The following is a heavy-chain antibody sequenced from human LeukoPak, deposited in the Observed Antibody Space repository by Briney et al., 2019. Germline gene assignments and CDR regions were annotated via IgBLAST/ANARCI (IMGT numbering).Heavy chain of an antibody. Sequence: PSETLSLTCTVSGGSISSGDYYWSWIRQPPGKGLEWIGYIYYSGSTYYNPSLKSRVTISVDTSKNQFSLKLSPVTAADTAVYYCARVEAAAGTFWFDPWGQGTLVTVSS. CDR3: ARVEAAAGTFWFDP. D-gene: IGHD6-13*01. V-gene: IGHV4-30-4*01. CDR2: IYYSGST. J-gene: IGHJ5*02. CDR1: GGSISSGDYY.